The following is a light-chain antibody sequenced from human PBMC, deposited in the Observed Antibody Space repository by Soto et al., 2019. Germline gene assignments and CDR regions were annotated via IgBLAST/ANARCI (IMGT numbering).Light chain of an antibody. CDR3: SSYTSSSTLDV. CDR2: DVS. Sequence: QSALTQPASVSGSPGQSITISCTGTSSDVGGYNYVSWYQQHPGKAPILMIYDVSNRPSGVSNRFSGSKSGNTASLTISGLQAEDEADYYCSSYTSSSTLDVFGTGTKLTVL. J-gene: IGLJ1*01. CDR1: SSDVGGYNY. V-gene: IGLV2-14*01.